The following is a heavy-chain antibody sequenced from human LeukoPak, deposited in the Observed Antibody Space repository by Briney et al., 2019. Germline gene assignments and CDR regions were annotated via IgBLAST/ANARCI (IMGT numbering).Heavy chain of an antibody. CDR1: GESISGFY. J-gene: IGHJ4*02. D-gene: IGHD4-11*01. Sequence: SETLSLTCTVSGESISGFYWNWIRQPPGKGLEWIGYIYYSGSTNYNPSLKSRVTISVDTSKNQFSLKLSSVTAADTAVYYCARHGGTRVALVQVYYFDYWGQGTLVTVSS. CDR2: IYYSGST. V-gene: IGHV4-59*08. CDR3: ARHGGTRVALVQVYYFDY.